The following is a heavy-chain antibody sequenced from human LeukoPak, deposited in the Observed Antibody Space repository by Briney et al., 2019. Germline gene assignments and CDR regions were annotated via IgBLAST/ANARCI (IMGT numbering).Heavy chain of an antibody. CDR3: ASHYDILTGYKYPHFDY. D-gene: IGHD3-9*01. CDR1: GGSFSGYY. Sequence: SETLSLTCAVYGGSFSGYYWSWIRQPPGKGLEWIGEINHSGSTNYHPSLKSRVTISVDTSKNQFSLKLSSVTAADTAVYYCASHYDILTGYKYPHFDYWGQGTLVTVSS. CDR2: INHSGST. J-gene: IGHJ4*02. V-gene: IGHV4-34*01.